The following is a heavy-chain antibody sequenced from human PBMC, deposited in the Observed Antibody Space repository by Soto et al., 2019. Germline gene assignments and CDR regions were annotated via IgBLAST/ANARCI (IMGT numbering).Heavy chain of an antibody. Sequence: QVQLVQSGAEVKKPGASVKVSCKASGYTFTSYYMHWVRQAPGQGLEWMGIINPSGGSTSYAQKFQGRVTMTRDTSTRTVYMELSSLRSEDTAVYYCARALDYGDYDVYYYGMDVWGQGTTVTVSS. D-gene: IGHD4-17*01. CDR2: INPSGGST. CDR3: ARALDYGDYDVYYYGMDV. J-gene: IGHJ6*02. V-gene: IGHV1-46*01. CDR1: GYTFTSYY.